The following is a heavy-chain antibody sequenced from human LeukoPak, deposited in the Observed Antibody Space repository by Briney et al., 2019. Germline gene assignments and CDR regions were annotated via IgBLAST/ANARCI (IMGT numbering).Heavy chain of an antibody. CDR1: GFTFSSYW. CDR2: IKQDGSDK. J-gene: IGHJ4*02. V-gene: IGHV3-7*03. CDR3: AKSGFNRFDY. Sequence: GGSLRLSCAASGFTFSSYWMSWVRQAPGKGLEWVANIKQDGSDKYYVDSVKGRFTISRDNAKNTLYLQMNSLRAEDTAVYFCAKSGFNRFDYWGQGTLVTVSS. D-gene: IGHD5-24*01.